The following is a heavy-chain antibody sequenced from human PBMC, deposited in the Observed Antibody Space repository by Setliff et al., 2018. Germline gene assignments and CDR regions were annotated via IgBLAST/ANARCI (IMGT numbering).Heavy chain of an antibody. D-gene: IGHD2-8*02. V-gene: IGHV3-23*01. Sequence: GGSLRLSCAASGFTFSSYAMTWVRQAPGKGLEWVSGVGASGVATSYADSVRGRFTVSRDNAKNTLYLEMKSLRVEDTAVYYCARDFRRYWSDYWGQGTLVTVSS. CDR2: VGASGVAT. CDR3: ARDFRRYWSDY. CDR1: GFTFSSYA. J-gene: IGHJ4*02.